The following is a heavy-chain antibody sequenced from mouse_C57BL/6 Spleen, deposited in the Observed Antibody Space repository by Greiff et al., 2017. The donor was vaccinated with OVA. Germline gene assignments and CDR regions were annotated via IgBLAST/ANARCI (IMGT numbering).Heavy chain of an antibody. J-gene: IGHJ1*03. Sequence: QVQLQQPGAELVMPGASVKLSCKASGYTFTSYWMHWVKQRPGQGLEWIGEIDPSDSYTNYNQKFKGKSTLTVDKSSSTAYMQLTSLTSEDSAVYDCARGGYDYDGYFDVWGTGTTVTVSS. CDR2: IDPSDSYT. V-gene: IGHV1-69*01. CDR1: GYTFTSYW. D-gene: IGHD2-4*01. CDR3: ARGGYDYDGYFDV.